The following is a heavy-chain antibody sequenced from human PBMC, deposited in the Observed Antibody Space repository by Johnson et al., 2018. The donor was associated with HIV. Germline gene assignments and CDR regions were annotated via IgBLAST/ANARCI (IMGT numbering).Heavy chain of an antibody. D-gene: IGHD2-21*01. CDR2: ISYDGSYK. CDR3: ARGGGCGGECYSGYDAFDI. Sequence: QVQLVESGGGVVQPGRSLRLSCAASGFTFSNYAMDWVRPAPGKGLAWVAVISYDGSYKYYADSVKGRFTISRDNSKNTLYLQMNSLRAEDTAVCYCARGGGCGGECYSGYDAFDIWGQGTMVTVSS. V-gene: IGHV3-30*04. CDR1: GFTFSNYA. J-gene: IGHJ3*02.